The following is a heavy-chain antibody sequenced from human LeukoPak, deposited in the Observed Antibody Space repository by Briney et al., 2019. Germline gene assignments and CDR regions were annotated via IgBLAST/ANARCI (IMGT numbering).Heavy chain of an antibody. D-gene: IGHD3-22*01. CDR2: IMYNGSHT. J-gene: IGHJ4*02. Sequence: PGGSLRPSCAASGFTFSSYSMNWVRQAPGKGVEWVASIMYNGSHTYFAASLKGRWTIPRDNAKNTLYLHMNSLRAEDTAVYFCAKDQSYRDTSDYYQVRPPRGKFDYWGQGTLVAVSS. V-gene: IGHV3-30*02. CDR3: AKDQSYRDTSDYYQVRPPRGKFDY. CDR1: GFTFSSYS.